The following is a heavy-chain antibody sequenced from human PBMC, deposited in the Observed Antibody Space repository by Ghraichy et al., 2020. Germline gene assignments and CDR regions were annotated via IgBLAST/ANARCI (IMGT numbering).Heavy chain of an antibody. CDR2: IRNKANSYFA. CDR1: GFTFSDHY. J-gene: IGHJ6*02. D-gene: IGHD3-22*01. V-gene: IGHV3-72*01. CDR3: ARDARASNGYYYYALDV. Sequence: LSLTCTASGFTFSDHYMHWVRQAPGKGLEWVGHIRNKANSYFAEYATSVRGRFTISRDDSKNSLFLQMKNLRTEDTAVYFCARDARASNGYYYYALDVWGQGTSVSVSS.